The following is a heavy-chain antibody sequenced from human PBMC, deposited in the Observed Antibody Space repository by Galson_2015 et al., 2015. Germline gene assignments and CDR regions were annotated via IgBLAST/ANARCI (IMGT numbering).Heavy chain of an antibody. J-gene: IGHJ4*02. Sequence: SLRLSCAASGFTFSSYGMHWVRRAPGKGLEWVAVIWYDGSNKYYVDSVKGRFTISRDNSKNTLYLQMNSLRAEDTAVYYCARGGGCGGGSCYADYWGQGTLVTVSS. CDR3: ARGGGCGGGSCYADY. CDR1: GFTFSSYG. V-gene: IGHV3-33*01. CDR2: IWYDGSNK. D-gene: IGHD2-15*01.